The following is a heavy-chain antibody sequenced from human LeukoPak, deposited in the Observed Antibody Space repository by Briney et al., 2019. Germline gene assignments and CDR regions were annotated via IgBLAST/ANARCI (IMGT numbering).Heavy chain of an antibody. CDR2: IYYRGST. V-gene: IGHV4-59*08. D-gene: IGHD1-26*01. CDR3: ARHRGGRFSGSYCDY. CDR1: GGSISSYY. Sequence: SETLSLTCTVSGGSISSYYWSWIRQPPRKGREWIGYIYYRGSTNYNPSLKSRVTISVATSKNQFSLKLRSVTAADTAVYYCARHRGGRFSGSYCDYWGQGTLVTVSS. J-gene: IGHJ4*02.